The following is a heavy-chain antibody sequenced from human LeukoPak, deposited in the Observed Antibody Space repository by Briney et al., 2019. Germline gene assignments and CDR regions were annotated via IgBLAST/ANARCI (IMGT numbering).Heavy chain of an antibody. J-gene: IGHJ4*02. CDR1: GGSFSGYY. V-gene: IGHV4-34*01. CDR2: INHSGST. Sequence: PSETLSLTCAVYGGSFSGYYWSWIRQPPGKGLEWIGEINHSGSTNYNPSLKSRVTISVDTSKNQFSLKLSSVTAADTAVYYSARRWIQLWYGYWGQGTLVTVSS. CDR3: ARRWIQLWYGY. D-gene: IGHD5-18*01.